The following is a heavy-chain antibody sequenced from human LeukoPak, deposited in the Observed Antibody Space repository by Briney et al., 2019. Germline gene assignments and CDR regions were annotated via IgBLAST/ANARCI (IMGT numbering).Heavy chain of an antibody. Sequence: PGGSVTLSCAPSGFTFSGYAMSWVRQATGKCLEWVSSISGSCGSTYYADSVKGRFSISRDNSKNTLYLQMNSLRDEDTAVYYCAKDSSGYYRPFHYWGQGTLVTVSS. CDR1: GFTFSGYA. D-gene: IGHD3-22*01. V-gene: IGHV3-23*01. CDR3: AKDSSGYYRPFHY. CDR2: ISGSCGST. J-gene: IGHJ4*02.